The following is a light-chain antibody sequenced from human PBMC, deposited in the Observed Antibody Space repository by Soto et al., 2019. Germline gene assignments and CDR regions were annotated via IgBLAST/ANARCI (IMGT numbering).Light chain of an antibody. CDR1: QSIHTW. V-gene: IGKV1-5*01. Sequence: DIPMTQSPSTLSASVGGRVTLTCRASQSIHTWLAWFQQKPGKAPKLLIFGASNLESGVPSRFSGSGSGTDFTLTINSLQPEDFARYFCQQYDSRPWTFGQGTNVEIK. CDR3: QQYDSRPWT. CDR2: GAS. J-gene: IGKJ1*01.